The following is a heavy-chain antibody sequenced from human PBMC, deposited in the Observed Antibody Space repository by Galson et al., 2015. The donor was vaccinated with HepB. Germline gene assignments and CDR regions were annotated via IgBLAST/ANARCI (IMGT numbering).Heavy chain of an antibody. CDR3: ARGHGYYTWVFNS. J-gene: IGHJ4*02. Sequence: LSLTCAVSGGPISSGYWWSWVRQSPGRGLEWIGEIYASGSTIYTPSLKSRVTISVDEAKSQFSLKLISVTAADTAIYYCARGHGYYTWVFNSWGQGTLVTVSS. CDR2: IYASGST. D-gene: IGHD4-17*01. CDR1: GGPISSGYW. V-gene: IGHV4-4*02.